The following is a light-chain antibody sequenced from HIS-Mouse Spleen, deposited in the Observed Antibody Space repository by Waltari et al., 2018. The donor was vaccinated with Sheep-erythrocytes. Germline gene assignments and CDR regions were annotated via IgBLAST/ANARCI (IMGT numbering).Light chain of an antibody. CDR3: CSYAGSSTPWV. J-gene: IGLJ3*02. CDR1: SSDVGSYNL. V-gene: IGLV2-23*01. CDR2: EGS. Sequence: QSALTQPASVSGSPGQSITISCTGTSSDVGSYNLVSWYPQHPGKAPKLMIYEGSKRPSGVSNHFSGSKSGNTASLTISGLQAEDEADYYCCSYAGSSTPWVFGGGTKLTVL.